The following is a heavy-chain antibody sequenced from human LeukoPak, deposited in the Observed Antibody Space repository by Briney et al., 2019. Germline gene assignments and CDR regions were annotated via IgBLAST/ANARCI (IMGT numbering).Heavy chain of an antibody. CDR3: ARDNRWIRPDYFDY. Sequence: GGSLRLSCAVSGFTFSSYWRIWVRQAPGKGLEWVANIKQDGSEKYYVDSVKGRFTISRDNAKNSLYLQMNSLRAEDTAVYYCARDNRWIRPDYFDYSGPRTLVTVSS. V-gene: IGHV3-7*04. D-gene: IGHD5-18*01. J-gene: IGHJ4*02. CDR2: IKQDGSEK. CDR1: GFTFSSYW.